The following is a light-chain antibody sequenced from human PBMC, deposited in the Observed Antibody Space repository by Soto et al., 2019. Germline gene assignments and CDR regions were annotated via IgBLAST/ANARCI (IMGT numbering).Light chain of an antibody. Sequence: ALTQPRSVSGSPGQSVTISCTGTSSDVGGYNFVSWYQQHPGKAPKLMIYDVSKRPSGVPDRFSGSKSGNTASLTISGLQAEDEADYYCCSYAGSYTWVFGTGTKVTVL. CDR1: SSDVGGYNF. V-gene: IGLV2-11*01. CDR3: CSYAGSYTWV. J-gene: IGLJ1*01. CDR2: DVS.